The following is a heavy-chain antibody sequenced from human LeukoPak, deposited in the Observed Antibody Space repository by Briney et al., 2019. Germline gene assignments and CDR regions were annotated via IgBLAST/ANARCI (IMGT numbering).Heavy chain of an antibody. D-gene: IGHD1-26*01. CDR2: VYYTGST. J-gene: IGHJ4*02. CDR1: GDSISRYY. Sequence: SETLSLTCTVSGDSISRYYWSWIRQPPGKGLEWLGYVYYTGSTDYNPSLKSRVTMSVDTSKNQFSLKLSSVTAADTAVYYCARHWDYSGSYPFGYWGQGTLVTVSS. V-gene: IGHV4-59*01. CDR3: ARHWDYSGSYPFGY.